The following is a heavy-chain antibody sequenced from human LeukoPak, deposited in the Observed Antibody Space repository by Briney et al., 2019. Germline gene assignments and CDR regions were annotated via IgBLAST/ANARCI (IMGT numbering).Heavy chain of an antibody. CDR3: ARGMVRGVIMYNWFDP. Sequence: ASVKVSCKASGYTFTSYDINWVRQATGQGLEWMGWMNPNSGNTGYAQKFQGRVTMTRNTSISTAYMELSSLRSEDTAVYYCARGMVRGVIMYNWFDPWGQGTLVTVSS. CDR1: GYTFTSYD. V-gene: IGHV1-8*01. CDR2: MNPNSGNT. D-gene: IGHD3-10*01. J-gene: IGHJ5*02.